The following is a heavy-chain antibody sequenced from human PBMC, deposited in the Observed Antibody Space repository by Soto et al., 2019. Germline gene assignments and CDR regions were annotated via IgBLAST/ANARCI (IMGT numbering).Heavy chain of an antibody. D-gene: IGHD2-21*02. CDR3: AREPVTILDY. CDR1: GFTFSNYG. V-gene: IGHV1-18*01. CDR2: ISPDNGNT. J-gene: IGHJ4*02. Sequence: ASVKVSCKASGFTFSNYGISWVRQAPGQGLEWMGWISPDNGNTNYAQSFQGRVTMTRDTSTSTVYMELSSLRSEDTAVYYCAREPVTILDYWGQGTLVTVSS.